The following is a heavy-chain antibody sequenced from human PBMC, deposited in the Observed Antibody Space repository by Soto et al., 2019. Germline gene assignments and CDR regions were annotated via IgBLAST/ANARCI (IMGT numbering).Heavy chain of an antibody. CDR3: ERFGAREAVAGTLDY. D-gene: IGHD6-19*01. CDR1: GGSISSYY. Sequence: SETLSLTCTVSGGSISSYYWSWIRQPPGKGLEWIGYIYYSGSTNYNPSLKSRVTISVDTSKNPFSLKLSSVTAADTAVYYCERFGAREAVAGTLDYWGQGTLVTVSS. J-gene: IGHJ4*02. CDR2: IYYSGST. V-gene: IGHV4-59*01.